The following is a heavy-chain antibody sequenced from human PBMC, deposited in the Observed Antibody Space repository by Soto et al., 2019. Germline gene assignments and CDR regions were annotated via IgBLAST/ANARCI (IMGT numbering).Heavy chain of an antibody. CDR1: GGSISSGGYS. D-gene: IGHD6-19*01. V-gene: IGHV4-39*01. J-gene: IGHJ4*02. CDR3: ARHAVHSSGFTEY. Sequence: PSETLSLTCAVSGGSISSGGYSWGWIRQPPGKGLEWIGSIYYSGSTYYNPSLKSRVTISVDTSKNQFSLKLSSVTAADTAVYYCARHAVHSSGFTEYWGQGTLVTVSS. CDR2: IYYSGST.